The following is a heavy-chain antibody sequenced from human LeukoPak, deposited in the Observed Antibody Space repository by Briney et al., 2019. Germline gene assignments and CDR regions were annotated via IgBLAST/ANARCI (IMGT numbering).Heavy chain of an antibody. D-gene: IGHD3-3*01. CDR2: IWYDGSNK. J-gene: IGHJ4*02. V-gene: IGHV3-33*01. Sequence: GGSLRLSCAASGFTFSSYGMHWVRQAPGKGLEWVAVIWYDGSNKYYADSVKGRFTISRDNSKNTLYLQMNSLRAEDTAVYYCARVGPIFGVVINYWGQGTLVTVSS. CDR3: ARVGPIFGVVINY. CDR1: GFTFSSYG.